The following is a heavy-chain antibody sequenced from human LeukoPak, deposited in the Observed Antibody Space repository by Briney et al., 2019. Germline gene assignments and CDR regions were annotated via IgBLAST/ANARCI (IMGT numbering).Heavy chain of an antibody. D-gene: IGHD6-19*01. CDR2: VYYSGST. CDR3: ARPVAGF. J-gene: IGHJ4*02. V-gene: IGHV4-39*01. CDR1: GGSISRTDSY. Sequence: SETLSLTCTVSGGSISRTDSYWGWIRQPPGKGLEWLASVYYSGSTYYIPSLKSRVTISVDTSKNQFSLKLNSVTAADTAVYYCARPVAGFWGQGTLVTVSS.